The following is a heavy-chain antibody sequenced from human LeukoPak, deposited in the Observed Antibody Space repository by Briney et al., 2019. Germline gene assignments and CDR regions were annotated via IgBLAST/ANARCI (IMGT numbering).Heavy chain of an antibody. D-gene: IGHD3-22*01. Sequence: GGSLRLSCAASGFSFSNYWMHWVRQPPGKGLEWVAVIWYDGSNKYYADSVKGRFTISRDNSKNTLYLQMNSLRAEDTAVYYCARDRYRYYDSRSPVDYWGQGTLVTVSS. CDR3: ARDRYRYYDSRSPVDY. J-gene: IGHJ4*02. CDR1: GFSFSNYW. CDR2: IWYDGSNK. V-gene: IGHV3-33*08.